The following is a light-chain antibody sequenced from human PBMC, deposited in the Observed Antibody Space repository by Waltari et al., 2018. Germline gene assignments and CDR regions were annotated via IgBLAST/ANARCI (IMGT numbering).Light chain of an antibody. CDR2: RDT. CDR3: QSADSSGTYWE. V-gene: IGLV3-25*03. CDR1: ALPKQY. J-gene: IGLJ3*02. Sequence: SSELTQPPSVSVSPGQTARISCSRDALPKQYVYWYQQKPGQAPMLVIYRDTERPSGIPERFSGFSSGTTVTLTISGVQAEDEADYYCQSADSSGTYWEFGGGTKLTVL.